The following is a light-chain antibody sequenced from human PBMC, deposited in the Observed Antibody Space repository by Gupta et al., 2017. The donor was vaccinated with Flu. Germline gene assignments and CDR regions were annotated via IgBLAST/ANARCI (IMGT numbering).Light chain of an antibody. CDR3: QQNNNWPLT. Sequence: LATLSVSPGQRATLSCRASQSVASNLVWYQQRPGQAPRLLIYGASIRATGIPARFSGRGSGTEFTLTISSLQPEDFAIYYCQQNNNWPLTFGGGTKVEIK. J-gene: IGKJ4*01. CDR2: GAS. V-gene: IGKV3-15*01. CDR1: QSVASN.